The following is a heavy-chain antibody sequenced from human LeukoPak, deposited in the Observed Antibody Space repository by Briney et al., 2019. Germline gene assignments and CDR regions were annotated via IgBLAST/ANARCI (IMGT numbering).Heavy chain of an antibody. CDR3: ARSQSSSLIDY. CDR2: IWYDGTSK. V-gene: IGHV3-33*01. Sequence: SPRLSCAASGFSLSAYGVHWVRQAPGKGLEWVAVIWYDGTSKDYADSVKGRFTFSRDNSKNTLYLQMNSLTVEDTAVYYCARSQSSSLIDYWGQGTLVTVSS. J-gene: IGHJ4*02. D-gene: IGHD6-13*01. CDR1: GFSLSAYG.